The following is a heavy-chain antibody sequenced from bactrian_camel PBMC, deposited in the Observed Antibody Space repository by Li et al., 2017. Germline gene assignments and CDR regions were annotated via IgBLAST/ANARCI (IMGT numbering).Heavy chain of an antibody. D-gene: IGHD2*01. CDR2: IDTAGMP. V-gene: IGHV3S57*01. CDR3: VAGLTPYCVSIYSPRAYNY. Sequence: HVQLVESGGESVQAGGSLRLSCAVSGYTYYSRKCMGWFRQAPGKEREGVAAIDTAGMPTYTYSVKDRFTISKDNVKNTLYLQMNSLEVEDTAMYYCVAGLTPYCVSIYSPRAYNYWGQGTQVTVS. J-gene: IGHJ4*01. CDR1: GYTYYSRKC.